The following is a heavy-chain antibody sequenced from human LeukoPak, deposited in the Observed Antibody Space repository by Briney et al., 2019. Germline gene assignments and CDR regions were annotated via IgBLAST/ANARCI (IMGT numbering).Heavy chain of an antibody. CDR3: ARDRRTIFGVASGGEDCFDY. V-gene: IGHV4-30-4*08. CDR2: IYYSGST. J-gene: IGHJ4*02. Sequence: SETLSLTCTVSGGSISSGDYYWSWIRQPPGKGLEWIGYIYYSGSTYYNPSLKSRVTISVDTSKNQFSLKLSSVTAADTAVYYCARDRRTIFGVASGGEDCFDYWGQGTLVTVSS. CDR1: GGSISSGDYY. D-gene: IGHD3-3*01.